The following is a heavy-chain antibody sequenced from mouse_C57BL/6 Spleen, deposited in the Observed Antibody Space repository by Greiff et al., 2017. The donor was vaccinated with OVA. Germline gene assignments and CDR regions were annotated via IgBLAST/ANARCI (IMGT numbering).Heavy chain of an antibody. Sequence: VQLQQSGAELVRPGASVKLSCPASGFNIKDYYMHWVKQRPAQGLEWIGWIDPENGDTEYASKFQGKATITADTSSNTAYLQLSSLTSEDTAVYYCTTYYGSSYGFSYWGQGTTLTVSS. D-gene: IGHD1-1*01. CDR1: GFNIKDYY. CDR3: TTYYGSSYGFSY. CDR2: IDPENGDT. V-gene: IGHV14-4*01. J-gene: IGHJ2*01.